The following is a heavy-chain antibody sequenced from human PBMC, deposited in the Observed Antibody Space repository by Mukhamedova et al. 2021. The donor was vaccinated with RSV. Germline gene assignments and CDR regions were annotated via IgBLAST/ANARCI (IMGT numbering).Heavy chain of an antibody. CDR3: ARDKPHNQFDP. CDR2: IDNYGSDA. J-gene: IGHJ5*02. V-gene: IGHV3-74*01. Sequence: VRQAPGKGLMWVSRIDNYGSDATYADSVKGRFTISRDNAKNTLYLQMNSLRGDDTAVYYCARDKPHNQFDPWGQGTLVTVPS.